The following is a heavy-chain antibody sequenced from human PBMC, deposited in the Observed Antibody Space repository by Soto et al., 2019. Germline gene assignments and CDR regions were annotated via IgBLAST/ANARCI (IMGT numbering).Heavy chain of an antibody. Sequence: SGVKVSCKASGGTFSSYAISWVRQAPGQGLEWMGGIIPIFGTANYAQKFQGIVTITADESTSTAYMELSSLRSEDTAVYYCARVHGLRDVPNWNYLDYWGQGTLVTFSS. CDR2: IIPIFGTA. D-gene: IGHD1-20*01. CDR3: ARVHGLRDVPNWNYLDY. V-gene: IGHV1-69*13. CDR1: GGTFSSYA. J-gene: IGHJ4*02.